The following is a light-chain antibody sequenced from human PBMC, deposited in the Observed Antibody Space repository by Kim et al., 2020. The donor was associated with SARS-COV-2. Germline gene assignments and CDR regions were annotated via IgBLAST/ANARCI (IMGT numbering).Light chain of an antibody. J-gene: IGKJ5*01. V-gene: IGKV1-33*01. CDR1: QDIRNY. Sequence: ASVGDRVIITCQASQDIRNYLNWYQQKPGKAPKLLITDASNLETGVSSRFSGSGSGTDYTLTISSLQPEDIATFYCQQYDNLPITFGQGTRLDIK. CDR2: DAS. CDR3: QQYDNLPIT.